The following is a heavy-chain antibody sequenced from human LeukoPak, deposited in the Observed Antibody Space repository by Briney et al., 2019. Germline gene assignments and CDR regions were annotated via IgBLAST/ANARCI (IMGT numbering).Heavy chain of an antibody. CDR3: ARGYSSSWDDVGYIDY. Sequence: SETLSLTCTVSGGSISSYYWSWIRQPPGEGPEWIGYIFYSGSTSYNPSLKSRVTISIDTSKNQFSLKLSSVTAADTAVYYRARGYSSSWDDVGYIDYWGQGSLVTVSS. V-gene: IGHV4-59*01. J-gene: IGHJ4*02. D-gene: IGHD6-13*01. CDR2: IFYSGST. CDR1: GGSISSYY.